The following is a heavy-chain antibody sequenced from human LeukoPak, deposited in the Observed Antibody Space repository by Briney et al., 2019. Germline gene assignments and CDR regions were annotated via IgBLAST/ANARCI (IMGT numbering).Heavy chain of an antibody. CDR2: MNPNSGDT. Sequence: VASVKVSCKASGYTFTSYDINWVRQAPGQGLEWMVWMNPNSGDTGYPQKFQGRVTMTRDTSITTAYMELSSLRSEDMAVYYCARSGFGSGISFDLWGQGTLVTVSS. D-gene: IGHD3-10*01. J-gene: IGHJ5*02. V-gene: IGHV1-8*01. CDR3: ARSGFGSGISFDL. CDR1: GYTFTSYD.